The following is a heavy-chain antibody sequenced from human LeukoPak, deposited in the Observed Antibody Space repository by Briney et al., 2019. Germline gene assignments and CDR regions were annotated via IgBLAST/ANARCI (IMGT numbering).Heavy chain of an antibody. CDR1: GYTFTSYA. CDR2: INTNTGNP. CDR3: ARDSKTDWGDHYRY. V-gene: IGHV7-4-1*02. J-gene: IGHJ4*02. D-gene: IGHD3-16*01. Sequence: ASVKVSCKASGYTFTSYAMNWVRQAPGQGLEWMGWINTNTGNPTYAQGFTGRFVFSLDTSVSTVYLQISSLKAEDTAVYYCARDSKTDWGDHYRYWGQGTLVTVSS.